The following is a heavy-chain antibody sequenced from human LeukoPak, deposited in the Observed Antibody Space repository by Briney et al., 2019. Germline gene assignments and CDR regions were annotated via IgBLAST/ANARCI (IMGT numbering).Heavy chain of an antibody. CDR1: GGSISSSSYY. V-gene: IGHV4-39*01. J-gene: IGHJ4*02. CDR3: ATGYCSCTSCLRRQFDY. CDR2: IYYSGST. D-gene: IGHD2-2*01. Sequence: SETLSLTCTVSGGSISSSSYYWGWIRQPPGKGLEWIGSIYYSGSTYYNPSLKSRVTISVDTSKNQFSLKLSSVTAADTAVYYCATGYCSCTSCLRRQFDYWGQGTLVTVSS.